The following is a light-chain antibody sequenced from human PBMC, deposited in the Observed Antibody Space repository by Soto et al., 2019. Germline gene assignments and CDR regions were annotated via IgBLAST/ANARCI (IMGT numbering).Light chain of an antibody. CDR2: GAS. V-gene: IGKV3-20*01. J-gene: IGKJ4*01. CDR3: QQYGALPPT. Sequence: EIVLTQFPGALSLSPGERVTLSCRASQTVSNTYLAWYQQKSGQAPKFLIYGASNRATGIPDRFSGSGSGPDFTLTISRLEPEDFAVYYCQQYGALPPTFGGGTTVEIK. CDR1: QTVSNTY.